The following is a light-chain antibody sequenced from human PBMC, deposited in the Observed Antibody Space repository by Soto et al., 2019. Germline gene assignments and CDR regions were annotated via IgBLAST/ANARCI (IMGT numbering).Light chain of an antibody. J-gene: IGKJ1*01. V-gene: IGKV1-5*01. CDR2: DAS. CDR3: QQYRDSSGA. Sequence: DIHVTQSPSTLSASVGDRVTITCGASQSIGTWLAWYQQKPGKAPKLLSFDASTLESGVPSRFSCRGSGTDFTLTISSLQPDDFAPCYCQQYRDSSGACGQGTRVEIK. CDR1: QSIGTW.